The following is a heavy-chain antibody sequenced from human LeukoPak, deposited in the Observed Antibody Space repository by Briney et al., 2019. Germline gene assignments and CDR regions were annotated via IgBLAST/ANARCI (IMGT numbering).Heavy chain of an antibody. Sequence: PGRSLRLSCAASGFTFSSYAMHWVRQAPGKGLEWVAVISYDGSNKYYADSVKGRFTISRDNSKNTLYLQVNSLRAEDTAVYYCAREDDRNYYGLDDAFDIWGQGTMVTVSS. CDR1: GFTFSSYA. D-gene: IGHD3-10*01. V-gene: IGHV3-30*04. J-gene: IGHJ3*02. CDR3: AREDDRNYYGLDDAFDI. CDR2: ISYDGSNK.